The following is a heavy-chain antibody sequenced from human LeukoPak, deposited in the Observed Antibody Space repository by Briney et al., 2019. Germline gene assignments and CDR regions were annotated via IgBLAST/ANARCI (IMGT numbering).Heavy chain of an antibody. CDR3: VKGLTTSRDY. D-gene: IGHD4-17*01. J-gene: IGHJ4*02. Sequence: PGSSLRLSCAASGFTFSTYAMHWVRQTPGKGLEWVSAISISGTNTYYAESVKGRFTISRDTAKNTLYLQMNSLRVDDTALYYCVKGLTTSRDYWGQGTLVTVSS. CDR1: GFTFSTYA. V-gene: IGHV3-23*01. CDR2: ISISGTNT.